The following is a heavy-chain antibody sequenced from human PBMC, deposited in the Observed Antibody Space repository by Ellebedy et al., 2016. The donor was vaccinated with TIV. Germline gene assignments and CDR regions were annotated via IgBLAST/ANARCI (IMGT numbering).Heavy chain of an antibody. J-gene: IGHJ4*02. CDR3: AREGSTNYGSGYDF. D-gene: IGHD3-10*01. V-gene: IGHV1-2*02. CDR1: GYSFTGYY. Sequence: AASVKLSCKASGYSFTGYYMHWVRQAPGQGLEWMGWISPNNGGISYAQKFQGRVTMTRDTSISTAYMELSRLRSDDTAVYYCAREGSTNYGSGYDFWGQGTLVTVSS. CDR2: ISPNNGGI.